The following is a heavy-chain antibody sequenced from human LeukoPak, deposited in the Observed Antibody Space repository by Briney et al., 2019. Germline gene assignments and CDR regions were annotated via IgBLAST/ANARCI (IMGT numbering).Heavy chain of an antibody. J-gene: IGHJ4*02. V-gene: IGHV1-3*03. CDR2: INPANGYA. Sequence: ASVKVSCKASGYTFTNYAMHWVRQAPGQRPEWLAWINPANGYARYSQDLQGRVIITRDTSASTAYLEVSSLRSEDMAIYYCAIRDGHTDHWGQGTLVTVSS. D-gene: IGHD5-24*01. CDR1: GYTFTNYA. CDR3: AIRDGHTDH.